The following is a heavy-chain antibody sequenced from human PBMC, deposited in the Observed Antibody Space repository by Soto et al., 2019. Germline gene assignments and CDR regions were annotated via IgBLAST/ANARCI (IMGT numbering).Heavy chain of an antibody. CDR2: IIPISGTA. CDR3: ARSQGSSTSLDIYYYYYGMDV. J-gene: IGHJ6*02. V-gene: IGHV1-69*01. CDR1: GGTFSNYA. Sequence: QVQLVQSGAEVKKPGSSVKVSCKASGGTFSNYAISWVRQAPGQGLEWMGGIIPISGTANYAQKFQGRVTITAGESTSTAYMELSSLGSEATAVYYCARSQGSSTSLDIYYYYYGMDVWGQGTTVTVSS. D-gene: IGHD2-2*01.